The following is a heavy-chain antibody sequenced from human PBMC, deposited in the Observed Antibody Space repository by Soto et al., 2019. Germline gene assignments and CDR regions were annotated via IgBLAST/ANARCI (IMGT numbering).Heavy chain of an antibody. Sequence: EVQLVESGGGLVQPGGSLRLSCAASGFTFSSYAMYWVRQAPGKGLEYVSAINSNGGSTYYANSVKGRFTISRDNSKNTXXXXXGXXXAXXMAVYYCARTSQYYFDYWGQGTLVTVSS. V-gene: IGHV3-64*01. CDR3: ARTSQYYFDY. CDR1: GFTFSSYA. CDR2: INSNGGST. J-gene: IGHJ4*02.